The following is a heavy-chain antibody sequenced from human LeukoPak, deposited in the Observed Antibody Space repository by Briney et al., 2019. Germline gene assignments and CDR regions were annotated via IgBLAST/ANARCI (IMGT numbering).Heavy chain of an antibody. CDR3: ARTKIAAAGTGAFDV. CDR1: GFTFSSYA. J-gene: IGHJ3*01. D-gene: IGHD6-13*01. Sequence: GGSLRLSCAASGFTFSSYAMTWVRQAPGKGLEWVSAFSATDGSAQYAESVEGRFTISRDNSKNTLFLQMNSLGAEDTAVYYCARTKIAAAGTGAFDVWGQGTLVTVSS. V-gene: IGHV3-23*01. CDR2: FSATDGSA.